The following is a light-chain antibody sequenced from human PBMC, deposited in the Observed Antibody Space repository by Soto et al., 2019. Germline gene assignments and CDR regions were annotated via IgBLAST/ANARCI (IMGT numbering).Light chain of an antibody. J-gene: IGKJ5*01. CDR2: DSS. CDR1: QDITNY. CDR3: QQFDSPPLT. Sequence: DIQMTPSPSSLSASVGDRVTIICQASQDITNYLNWYQQKPGKAPKLLIHDSSNLETGVPSRFSGSGSGTYFSFTISSLQPEDIATYFCQQFDSPPLTFGQGTRLEIK. V-gene: IGKV1-33*01.